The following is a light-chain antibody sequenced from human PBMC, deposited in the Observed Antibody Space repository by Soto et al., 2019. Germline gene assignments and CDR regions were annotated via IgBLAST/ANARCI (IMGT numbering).Light chain of an antibody. Sequence: EIVLTQSPATLSLSPGERATLSCRASQSVSRYLAWYQQKPGQAPRLLIYDASNRATGIPARFSGSGSGTDFTLTISSLAPEDFAVYYCQQRSNWPPTFGQGTKVDIK. CDR1: QSVSRY. J-gene: IGKJ1*01. CDR2: DAS. V-gene: IGKV3-11*01. CDR3: QQRSNWPPT.